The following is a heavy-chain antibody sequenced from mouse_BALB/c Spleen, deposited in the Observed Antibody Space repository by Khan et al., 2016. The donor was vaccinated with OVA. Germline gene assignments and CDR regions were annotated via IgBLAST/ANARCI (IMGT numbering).Heavy chain of an antibody. V-gene: IGHV1-20*01. CDR3: PSDATDY. CDR2: VNPNNGGT. CDR1: GYSFTGYF. J-gene: IGHJ4*01. Sequence: VQLQQSGPDLVKPGASVKISCKASGYSFTGYFMYWVKQSHGKSLEWIGRVNPNNGGTTYNQKFKDKAILTVDKSSTTAYMELRSLTSEDSAVYACPSDATDYWGQGTSVTVSS.